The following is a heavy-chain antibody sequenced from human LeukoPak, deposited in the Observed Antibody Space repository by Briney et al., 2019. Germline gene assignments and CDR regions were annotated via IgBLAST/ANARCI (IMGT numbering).Heavy chain of an antibody. CDR3: ARESGYYDSSGYTDY. Sequence: SETLSLTCAVCRGSFSGYYLSSICQPPGKGLEWIGEINHSGSTNYNPSLKSRVTISVDTSKNQSSLKLSSVTAADTAVYYCARESGYYDSSGYTDYWGQGTLVTVSS. D-gene: IGHD3-22*01. J-gene: IGHJ4*02. V-gene: IGHV4-34*01. CDR1: RGSFSGYY. CDR2: INHSGST.